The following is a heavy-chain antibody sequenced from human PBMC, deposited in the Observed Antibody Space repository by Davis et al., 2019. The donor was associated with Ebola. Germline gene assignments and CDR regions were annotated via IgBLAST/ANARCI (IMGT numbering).Heavy chain of an antibody. Sequence: GESLKISCQASGYTFTSYWIGWVRQRPGKGLEWLGSIYPGDSNTKYSPSFRGQVTISADKSITTAYLKWSSLKASDTAMYYCASLRRTITGMDDGFDIWGQGTKVTVSS. V-gene: IGHV5-51*01. D-gene: IGHD1-20*01. CDR2: IYPGDSNT. CDR3: ASLRRTITGMDDGFDI. J-gene: IGHJ3*02. CDR1: GYTFTSYW.